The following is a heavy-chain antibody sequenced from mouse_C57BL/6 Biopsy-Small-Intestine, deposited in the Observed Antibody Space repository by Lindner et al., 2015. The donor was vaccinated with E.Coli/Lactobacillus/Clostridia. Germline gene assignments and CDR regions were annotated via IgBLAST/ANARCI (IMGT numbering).Heavy chain of an antibody. CDR3: AKHHHYYGSRDWYFDV. CDR2: IWGGGTT. CDR1: GFSLNNFG. V-gene: IGHV2-9*01. J-gene: IGHJ1*03. Sequence: VQLQESGPGLVAPSQSLSITCTVSGFSLNNFGVDWIRQPPGKGLEWLGVIWGGGTTNYNSALMSRLSISKDNSKSQVFLKMNSLQTDDTAMYYCAKHHHYYGSRDWYFDVWGTGTTVTVSS. D-gene: IGHD1-1*01.